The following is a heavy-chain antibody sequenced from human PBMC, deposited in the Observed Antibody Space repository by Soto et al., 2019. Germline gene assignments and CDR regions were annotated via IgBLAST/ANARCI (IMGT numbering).Heavy chain of an antibody. D-gene: IGHD2-2*01. Sequence: GESLKISCKGSGYSFTSYWIGWVRQMPGKGLEWMGIIYPGDSDTRYSPSFQGQVTISADKSISTAYLQWSSLKASDTAMYYCARHDLLVVPAAMVKDYYYYYMDVWGKGTTVTVSS. CDR1: GYSFTSYW. J-gene: IGHJ6*03. CDR2: IYPGDSDT. V-gene: IGHV5-51*01. CDR3: ARHDLLVVPAAMVKDYYYYYMDV.